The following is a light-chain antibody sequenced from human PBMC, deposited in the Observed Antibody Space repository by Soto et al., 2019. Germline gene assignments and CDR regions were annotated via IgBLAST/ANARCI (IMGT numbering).Light chain of an antibody. V-gene: IGLV2-14*01. J-gene: IGLJ1*01. CDR3: SLYTSTSTPGV. CDR1: SSDVGGYNY. Sequence: QSVLTQPASVSGSPGQPITISCTGTSSDVGGYNYVSWYQLHPGKAPKLVIYEVSHRPSGASNHFSGYKSGNTASLTISGLQAEDEADYYCSLYTSTSTPGVFGTGTKVTV. CDR2: EVS.